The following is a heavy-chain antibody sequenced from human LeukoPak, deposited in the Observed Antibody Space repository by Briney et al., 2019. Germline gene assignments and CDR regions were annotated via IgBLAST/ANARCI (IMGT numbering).Heavy chain of an antibody. Sequence: SETLSLTCTVSGGSISSSSYYWSWIRQPAGKGLEWIGRIYTSGSTNYNPSLKSRVTISVDTSKNQFSLKLSSVTAADTAVYYCARDLGDYGDYYFDYWGQGTLVTVSS. D-gene: IGHD4-17*01. J-gene: IGHJ4*02. CDR3: ARDLGDYGDYYFDY. CDR1: GGSISSSSYY. V-gene: IGHV4-61*02. CDR2: IYTSGST.